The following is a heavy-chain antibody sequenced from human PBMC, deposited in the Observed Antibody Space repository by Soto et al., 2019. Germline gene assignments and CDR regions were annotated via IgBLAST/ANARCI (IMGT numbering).Heavy chain of an antibody. J-gene: IGHJ4*02. D-gene: IGHD2-2*02. V-gene: IGHV5-51*01. CDR3: ARHRYPGDIVVVPAAIGVRYYFDY. Sequence: PGESLKISCKGSGYSFTSYWIGWVRQMPGKGLEWMGIIYPGDSDTRYSPSFQGQVTISADKSISTAYLQWSSLKASDTAMYYCARHRYPGDIVVVPAAIGVRYYFDYWGQGTLVTVSS. CDR1: GYSFTSYW. CDR2: IYPGDSDT.